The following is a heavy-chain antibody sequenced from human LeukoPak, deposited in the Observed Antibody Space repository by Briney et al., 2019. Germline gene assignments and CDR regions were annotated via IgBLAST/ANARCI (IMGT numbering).Heavy chain of an antibody. D-gene: IGHD1-14*01. V-gene: IGHV4-38-2*02. Sequence: SETLSLTCTVSGYSISSGYYWGWIRQPPGKGLEWIGSIYHSGSTYYNPSLKSRVTISVDTSKNQFSLKLSSVTAADTAVYYCARARRETVDYWGQGTLVTVSS. CDR2: IYHSGST. J-gene: IGHJ4*02. CDR3: ARARRETVDY. CDR1: GYSISSGYY.